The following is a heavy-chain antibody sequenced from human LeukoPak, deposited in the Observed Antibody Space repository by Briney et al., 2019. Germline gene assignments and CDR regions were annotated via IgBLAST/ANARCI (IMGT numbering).Heavy chain of an antibody. Sequence: ASVKVSCKASGYTFTSYDINWVRQATGQGLEWMGWMNPDTGNTGYAQKFQGRVTMTTDTSTSTAYMELSRLRSDDTAVYYCARLSGAAAGTMSGDWFDPWGQGTLVTVSS. J-gene: IGHJ5*02. CDR2: MNPDTGNT. CDR3: ARLSGAAAGTMSGDWFDP. CDR1: GYTFTSYD. V-gene: IGHV1-8*01. D-gene: IGHD6-13*01.